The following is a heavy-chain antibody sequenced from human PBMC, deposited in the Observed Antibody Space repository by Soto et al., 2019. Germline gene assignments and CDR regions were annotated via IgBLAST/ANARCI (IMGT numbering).Heavy chain of an antibody. J-gene: IGHJ6*02. Sequence: AASVKVSCKASGYTFTSYGISWVRQAPGQGLEWMGWISAYNGNTNYAQKLQGRVTMTTDTSTSTAYMELRSLRSDDTAVYYCARAGSVTVAPHYYYYGMDVWGQGTTVTVSS. CDR2: ISAYNGNT. CDR1: GYTFTSYG. D-gene: IGHD6-19*01. CDR3: ARAGSVTVAPHYYYYGMDV. V-gene: IGHV1-18*01.